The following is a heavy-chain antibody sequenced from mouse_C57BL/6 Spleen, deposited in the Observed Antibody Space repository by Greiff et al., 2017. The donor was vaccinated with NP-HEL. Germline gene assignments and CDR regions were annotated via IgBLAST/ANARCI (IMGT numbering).Heavy chain of an antibody. J-gene: IGHJ2*01. Sequence: QVQLQQPGAELVRPGSSVKLSCKASGYTFTSYWMDWVKQRPGQGLEWIGNIYPSDSETHYNQKFKDKATLTVDKSSSTAYMQLSSLTSEDSAVYYCARQGTTVVAPYYFDYWGQGTTPTVSS. V-gene: IGHV1-61*01. CDR1: GYTFTSYW. CDR3: ARQGTTVVAPYYFDY. CDR2: IYPSDSET. D-gene: IGHD1-1*01.